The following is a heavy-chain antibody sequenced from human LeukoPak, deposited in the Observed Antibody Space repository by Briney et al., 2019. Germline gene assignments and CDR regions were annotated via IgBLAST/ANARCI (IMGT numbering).Heavy chain of an antibody. CDR2: IKSDTDGGTT. J-gene: IGHJ3*02. V-gene: IGHV3-15*01. Sequence: GGSLSLSCTTSGFTFSNALMSWVRQAPGKGLEWVGRIKSDTDGGTTDYGAPVKGRFTISRDDSKNTLYLQMNSLTTEDTAVYYCTTDSSAAPGTVFAFDIWGQGTMVTVSS. CDR3: TTDSSAAPGTVFAFDI. CDR1: GFTFSNAL. D-gene: IGHD6-13*01.